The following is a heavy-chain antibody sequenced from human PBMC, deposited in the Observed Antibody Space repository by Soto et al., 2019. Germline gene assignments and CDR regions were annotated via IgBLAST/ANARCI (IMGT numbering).Heavy chain of an antibody. D-gene: IGHD6-6*01. CDR3: ARNGIAARPSYYYYYYGMDV. CDR1: GGTFSSYA. V-gene: IGHV1-69*01. Sequence: QVQLVQSGAEVKKPGSSVKVSCKASGGTFSSYAISWVRQAPGQGLEWMGGIIPIFGTANYAQKFQGGVTITADESTSTAYMELSSLRSEDTAVYYCARNGIAARPSYYYYYYGMDVWGQGTTVTVSS. CDR2: IIPIFGTA. J-gene: IGHJ6*02.